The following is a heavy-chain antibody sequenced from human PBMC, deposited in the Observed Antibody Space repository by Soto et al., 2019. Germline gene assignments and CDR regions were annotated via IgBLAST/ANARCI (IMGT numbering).Heavy chain of an antibody. CDR3: ARVLWDYGVSSSVDP. V-gene: IGHV4-31*11. Sequence: TSATPSLTCAATVGPISSGGNSCSWIPQPPGTGLEWIGYIYYSGNTYYNPSLKSRITISVDTSKNQFSLKLSSVTAADTPQHHCARVLWDYGVSSSVDPWAQDILPTDSS. CDR1: VGPISSGGNS. J-gene: IGHJ5*02. D-gene: IGHD3-10*01. CDR2: IYYSGNT.